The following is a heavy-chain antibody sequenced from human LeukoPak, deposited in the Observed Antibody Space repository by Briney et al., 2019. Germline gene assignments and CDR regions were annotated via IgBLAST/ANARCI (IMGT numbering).Heavy chain of an antibody. J-gene: IGHJ5*02. CDR1: GFTFSSYG. CDR3: ARVLRLELRLTFDP. Sequence: PGGSLRLSCAASGFTFSSYGMHWVRQAPGKGLEWVAFIRYDGSNKYCADSVKGRFTISRDNSKNTLYLQMNSLRAEDTAVYYCARVLRLELRLTFDPWGQGTLVTVSS. V-gene: IGHV3-30*02. D-gene: IGHD1-7*01. CDR2: IRYDGSNK.